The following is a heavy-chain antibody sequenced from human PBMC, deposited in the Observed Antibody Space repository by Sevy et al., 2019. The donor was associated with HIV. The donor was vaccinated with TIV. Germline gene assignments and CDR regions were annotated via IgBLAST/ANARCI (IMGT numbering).Heavy chain of an antibody. J-gene: IGHJ5*02. CDR2: IRFDGSND. CDR1: GFMFRSFG. V-gene: IGHV3-30*02. D-gene: IGHD7-27*01. CDR3: AKEMGKWLDP. Sequence: GGSLRLSCAASGFMFRSFGFHWVHQAPGKGLEWVAFIRFDGSNDYYADSVKGRFTISRDNSKNTLSLQMKSLRVEDTAVYYCAKEMGKWLDPWGQGTLVTVSS.